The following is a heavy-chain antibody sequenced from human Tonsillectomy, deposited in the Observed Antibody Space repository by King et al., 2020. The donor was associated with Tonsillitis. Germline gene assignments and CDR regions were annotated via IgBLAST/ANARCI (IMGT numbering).Heavy chain of an antibody. V-gene: IGHV3-30*18. D-gene: IGHD2-2*01. Sequence: VQLVESGGGVVQPGRSLRLSCAASGFTFSSYGMHRVRQAPGKGLEWVAVISYDGSNKYYADSVKGRFTISRDNSKNTLYLQMNSLRAEDTAVYYCAKVFCPAAVSHYYYGMDIWGQGTTVTVSS. J-gene: IGHJ6*02. CDR1: GFTFSSYG. CDR2: ISYDGSNK. CDR3: AKVFCPAAVSHYYYGMDI.